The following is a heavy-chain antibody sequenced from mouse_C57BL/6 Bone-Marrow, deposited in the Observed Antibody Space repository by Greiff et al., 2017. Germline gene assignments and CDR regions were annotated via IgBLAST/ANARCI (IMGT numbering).Heavy chain of an antibody. CDR1: GYAFSSYW. CDR2: IYPGDGDT. J-gene: IGHJ3*01. Sequence: VQLQQSGAELVKPGASVKISCKASGYAFSSYWMNWVKQRPGKGLEWIGQIYPGDGDTNYNGKFKGKATLTADKSSSTAYMQLSSLTSEDSAVYFCARGAPFYYGNPFAYWGQGTLVTVSA. D-gene: IGHD2-1*01. V-gene: IGHV1-80*01. CDR3: ARGAPFYYGNPFAY.